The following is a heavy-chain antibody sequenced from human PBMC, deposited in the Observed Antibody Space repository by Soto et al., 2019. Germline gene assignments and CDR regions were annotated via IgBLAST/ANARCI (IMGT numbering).Heavy chain of an antibody. J-gene: IGHJ3*02. V-gene: IGHV1-69*13. CDR2: IIPILGAA. CDR1: GGTFSNYA. Sequence: ASVKVSCKASGGTFSNYAINWVRQAPGHGLEWMGGIIPILGAATNAQKLQGRVTITADESTSTVYMELSSLRSEDTAVYYCAREGLQGAFDIWGQGTMVTVSS. D-gene: IGHD4-4*01. CDR3: AREGLQGAFDI.